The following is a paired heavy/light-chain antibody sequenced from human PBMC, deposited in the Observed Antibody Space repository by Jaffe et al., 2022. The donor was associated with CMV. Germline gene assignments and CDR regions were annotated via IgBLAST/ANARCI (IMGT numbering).Heavy chain of an antibody. CDR2: IRSQAHGATT. J-gene: IGHJ5*02. V-gene: IGHV3-15*02. D-gene: IGHD3-16*01. CDR3: GTDVPFTGGGALYL. CDR1: EFNFRDVW. Sequence: EVQLVESGGTLVKPGESLRLSCAASEFNFRDVWMTWVRQIPGKGLEWVGHIRSQAHGATTDYGASVKGRFTISRDDSKNTLYLQLHTVKTEDTAIYFCGTDVPFTGGGALYLWGQGTLVTVSS.
Light chain of an antibody. CDR3: QQYYTTPFT. Sequence: DIVMTQSPDFLTVSLGERATLNCKSSQSILQSSNNQNHLGWYQLKPGQPPRLLVYWASTRKSGVPDRFSGSGSGTDFNLTIGSLQAEDVALYYCQQYYTTPFTFGPGTKVEIK. J-gene: IGKJ3*01. CDR2: WAS. CDR1: QSILQSSNNQNH. V-gene: IGKV4-1*01.